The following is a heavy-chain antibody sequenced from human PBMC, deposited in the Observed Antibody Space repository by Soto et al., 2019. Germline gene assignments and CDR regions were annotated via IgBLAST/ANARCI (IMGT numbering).Heavy chain of an antibody. CDR1: GYTFTGYY. CDR3: ARNYGGLGFDY. J-gene: IGHJ4*02. CDR2: INAYNGDT. Sequence: ASVKVSCKASGYTFTGYYMHWVRQAPGQGLEWMGWINAYNGDTNYAQKLQGRVTMTRDTSTSTAYMELRSLRSDDTAVYYCARNYGGLGFDYWGQGTLVTVSS. V-gene: IGHV1-2*02. D-gene: IGHD4-17*01.